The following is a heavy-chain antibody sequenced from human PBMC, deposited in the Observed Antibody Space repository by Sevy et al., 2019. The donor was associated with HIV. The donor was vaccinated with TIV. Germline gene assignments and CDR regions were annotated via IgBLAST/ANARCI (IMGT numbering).Heavy chain of an antibody. Sequence: GESLKISCKGSGYSFSTYSIAWVRQMPGKGLELMGLIFPGDSDTSYSPSFQGQVTISADKSIRTSYLQWNSLKASDTATYYCARRGIQLRGSDYFYYGLDVWGQGTTVTVSS. CDR3: ARRGIQLRGSDYFYYGLDV. CDR1: GYSFSTYS. CDR2: IFPGDSDT. V-gene: IGHV5-51*01. D-gene: IGHD1-1*01. J-gene: IGHJ6*02.